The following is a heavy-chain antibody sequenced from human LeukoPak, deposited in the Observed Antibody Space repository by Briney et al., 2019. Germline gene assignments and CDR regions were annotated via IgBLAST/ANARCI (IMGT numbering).Heavy chain of an antibody. J-gene: IGHJ3*02. D-gene: IGHD1-26*01. CDR2: IYTSGCT. CDR1: GGSISSISYY. CDR3: ARDWGWELLAFDI. Sequence: SETLSLTRTVSGGSISSISYYWSWIRPPAGKGLEWIGRIYTSGCTNYHPSLTRRVTLSVQTPKNHLSLTLSSVTAADTAVYYCARDWGWELLAFDIGGQGTMVTVSS. V-gene: IGHV4-61*02.